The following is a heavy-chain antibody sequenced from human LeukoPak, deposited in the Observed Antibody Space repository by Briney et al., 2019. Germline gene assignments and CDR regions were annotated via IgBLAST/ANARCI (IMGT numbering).Heavy chain of an antibody. V-gene: IGHV4-34*01. CDR2: INHRGVT. D-gene: IGHD4-4*01. Sequence: PSETLSLTCAVYGGSFSGYYWTWVRQPPGKGLEWIGEINHRGVTTYYPSLKSRVTISIDTYRNQFSLTMHSLTAADTAVYYCARTVGRTASLSYWGQGTLVTVSS. CDR1: GGSFSGYY. J-gene: IGHJ4*02. CDR3: ARTVGRTASLSY.